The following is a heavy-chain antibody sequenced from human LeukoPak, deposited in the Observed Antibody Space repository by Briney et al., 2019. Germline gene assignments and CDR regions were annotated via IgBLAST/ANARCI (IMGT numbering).Heavy chain of an antibody. CDR3: AKDVSHRPGRGGGDY. V-gene: IGHV3-23*01. Sequence: GGSLRLSCAASGFTFSNYAVSWVRQAPGKGLECVSAISGSGSSTYYADSVKGRFTISRDNSKDTLYLQMNSLRAEDTAVYYCAKDVSHRPGRGGGDYWGQGTLVTVSS. D-gene: IGHD3-10*01. CDR1: GFTFSNYA. CDR2: ISGSGSST. J-gene: IGHJ4*02.